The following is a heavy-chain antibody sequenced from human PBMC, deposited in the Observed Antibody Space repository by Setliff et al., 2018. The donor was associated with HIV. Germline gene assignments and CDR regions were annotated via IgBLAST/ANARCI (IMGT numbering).Heavy chain of an antibody. J-gene: IGHJ3*02. D-gene: IGHD3-22*01. Sequence: ASVKVSCKASGYNFISYSMHWVRQATGQRLEWMGWINTANGITKYSQKFQGRVTITRDTSATTVYMALSSLRSEDTAVYYCATHYYDSSYYHAFGIWGQGTLVT. CDR3: ATHYYDSSYYHAFGI. CDR1: GYNFISYS. CDR2: INTANGIT. V-gene: IGHV1-3*04.